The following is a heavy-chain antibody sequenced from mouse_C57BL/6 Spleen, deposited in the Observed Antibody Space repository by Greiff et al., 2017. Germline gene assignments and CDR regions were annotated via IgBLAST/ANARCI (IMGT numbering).Heavy chain of an antibody. V-gene: IGHV1-18*01. CDR1: GYTFTDYN. Sequence: VQLQQSGPELVKPGASVKIPCKASGYTFTDYNMDWVKQSHGKSLEWIGGIYPNSGGTIYNQKFKGKATLTVDKSSSTAYMELRSLTSEDTAVYYCARKGYYRFAYWGQGTLVTVSA. J-gene: IGHJ3*01. CDR2: IYPNSGGT. CDR3: ARKGYYRFAY. D-gene: IGHD2-3*01.